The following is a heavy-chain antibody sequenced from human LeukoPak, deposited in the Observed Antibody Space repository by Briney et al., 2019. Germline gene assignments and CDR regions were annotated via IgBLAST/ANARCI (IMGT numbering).Heavy chain of an antibody. D-gene: IGHD5-12*01. CDR1: GFTLSSYA. V-gene: IGHV3-64D*06. J-gene: IGHJ4*02. Sequence: GGSLRLSCSASGFTLSSYAMHWVRQAPGKGLEYVSAISSNGGSTYYADSVKGRFTISRDNSKNTLYLQMSSLRAEDTAVYYCVKDIGPVATQFDYWGQGTLVTVSS. CDR3: VKDIGPVATQFDY. CDR2: ISSNGGST.